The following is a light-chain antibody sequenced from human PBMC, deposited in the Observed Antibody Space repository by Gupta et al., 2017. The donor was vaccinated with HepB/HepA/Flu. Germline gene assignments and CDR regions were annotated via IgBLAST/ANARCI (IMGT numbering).Light chain of an antibody. J-gene: IGKJ3*01. Sequence: DIQLTQSPSFLSASVGDRVTITCRSSQNISTFLAWYLQRPGEAPNLLIFGASILQSGVPSMFSGSGSETEFTLTISSLQPEDFASYYCQLLTSYPQFGPGTKLEIK. V-gene: IGKV1-9*01. CDR3: QLLTSYPQ. CDR2: GAS. CDR1: QNISTF.